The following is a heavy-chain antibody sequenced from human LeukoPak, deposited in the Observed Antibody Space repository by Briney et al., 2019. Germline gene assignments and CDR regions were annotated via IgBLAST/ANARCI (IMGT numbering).Heavy chain of an antibody. Sequence: GGSLRLTCAASGFTVSNNYMSWVRQAPGRGLEWVSVIYSGGSTYYADSVKGRFTISRDNSKNTLYLQMNSLRAEDTAVYYCARDLEGPLDYWGQGTLVTVSS. CDR1: GFTVSNNY. V-gene: IGHV3-53*01. D-gene: IGHD1-1*01. J-gene: IGHJ4*02. CDR2: IYSGGST. CDR3: ARDLEGPLDY.